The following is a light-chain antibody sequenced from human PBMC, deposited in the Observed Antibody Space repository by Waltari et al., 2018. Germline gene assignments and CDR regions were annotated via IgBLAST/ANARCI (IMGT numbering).Light chain of an antibody. J-gene: IGKJ2*01. CDR1: QSVSSN. Sequence: EIVMTQSPATLSVSPGERATLSCRASQSVSSNLAWYQQKPGQSPGLLIYSASTRATGIPARFSGSGSGTEFTLIISSLHSEDFAVYYCQQYNNWPPYTFGQGTKLEIK. V-gene: IGKV3-15*01. CDR3: QQYNNWPPYT. CDR2: SAS.